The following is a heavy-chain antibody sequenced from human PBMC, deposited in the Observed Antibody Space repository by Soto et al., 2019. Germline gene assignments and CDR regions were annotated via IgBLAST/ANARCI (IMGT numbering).Heavy chain of an antibody. CDR1: GFTFSSYG. V-gene: IGHV3-33*01. Sequence: PGGSLRLSCAASGFTFSSYGMHWVRQAPGKGLEWVAVIWYDGSNKYYADSVKGRFTISRDNSKNTLYLQMNSLRAEDTAVYYCARAMTMEYVFDYWGQGTLVTVSS. CDR3: ARAMTMEYVFDY. J-gene: IGHJ4*02. D-gene: IGHD3-10*01. CDR2: IWYDGSNK.